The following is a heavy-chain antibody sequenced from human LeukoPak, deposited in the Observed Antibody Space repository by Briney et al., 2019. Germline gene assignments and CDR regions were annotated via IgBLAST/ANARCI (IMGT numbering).Heavy chain of an antibody. Sequence: ASVKVSCKASGYTFTNYGLSWVRQAPGQGLEWMGWISAYNGNTNYAQNLQGRVTMTTDISTSTAYMELRSLKSDDTAVYYCARDRDFVGAPVKDSYYGMDVWGQGTTVTVTS. CDR2: ISAYNGNT. D-gene: IGHD1-26*01. J-gene: IGHJ6*02. CDR1: GYTFTNYG. CDR3: ARDRDFVGAPVKDSYYGMDV. V-gene: IGHV1-18*01.